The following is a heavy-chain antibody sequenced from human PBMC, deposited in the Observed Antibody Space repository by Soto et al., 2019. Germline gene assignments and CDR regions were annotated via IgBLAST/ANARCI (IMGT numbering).Heavy chain of an antibody. Sequence: GASVKVSCKASGYTFTSYGISWVRQAPGQGLEWMGWISAYNGNTNYAQKLQGRATMTTDTSTSTAYMELRSLRSDDTAVYYCAREVAAAAILYYYYYMDVWGKGTTVTVSS. CDR3: AREVAAAAILYYYYYMDV. CDR1: GYTFTSYG. D-gene: IGHD2-2*02. V-gene: IGHV1-18*01. J-gene: IGHJ6*03. CDR2: ISAYNGNT.